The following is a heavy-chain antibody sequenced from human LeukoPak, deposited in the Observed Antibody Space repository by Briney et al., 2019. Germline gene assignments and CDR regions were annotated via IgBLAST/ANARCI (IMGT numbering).Heavy chain of an antibody. CDR2: IILILGIA. J-gene: IGHJ4*02. V-gene: IGHV1-69*04. CDR1: GGTFSSYA. CDR3: AREGHGDYVDY. D-gene: IGHD4-17*01. Sequence: ASVKVSCKASGGTFSSYAISWVRQAPGQGLEWMGRIILILGIANYAQRFQGRVTITADKSTSTAYMELSSLRSEDTAVYYCAREGHGDYVDYWGQGTLVTVSS.